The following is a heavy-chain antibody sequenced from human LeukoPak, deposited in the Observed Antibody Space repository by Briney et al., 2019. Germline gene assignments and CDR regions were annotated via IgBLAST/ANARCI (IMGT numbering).Heavy chain of an antibody. J-gene: IGHJ5*02. CDR1: GGSFSGYY. V-gene: IGHV4-34*01. D-gene: IGHD1-14*01. CDR3: ARTDPTGWFDP. Sequence: SETLSLTCAVYGGSFSGYYWSWIRQPPGKGLEWIGEINHSGSTNYNPSLKSRVTISVDTSKNQFFLKLSSVTAADTAVYYCARTDPTGWFDPWGQGTLVTVSS. CDR2: INHSGST.